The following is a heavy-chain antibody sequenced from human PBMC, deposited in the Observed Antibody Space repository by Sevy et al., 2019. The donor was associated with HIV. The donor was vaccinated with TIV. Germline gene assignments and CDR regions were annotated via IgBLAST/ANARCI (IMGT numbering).Heavy chain of an antibody. V-gene: IGHV3-21*01. CDR3: ARGDYYGSLYYFDY. D-gene: IGHD3-10*01. J-gene: IGHJ4*02. CDR1: GFTFSNYF. Sequence: GGSLRLSCAASGFTFSNYFMNWVRQAPGKGLEWVSSISSGSSYIFYADSLKGRFTISRDNAKNSLYLHMKSLGAEDTAVYYCARGDYYGSLYYFDYWGPGTLVTVSS. CDR2: ISSGSSYI.